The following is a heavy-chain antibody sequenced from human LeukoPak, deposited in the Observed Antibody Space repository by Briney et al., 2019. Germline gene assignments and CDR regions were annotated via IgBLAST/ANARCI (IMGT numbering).Heavy chain of an antibody. D-gene: IGHD3-16*01. CDR2: ISGSGVGT. V-gene: IGHV3-23*01. J-gene: IGHJ4*02. Sequence: GGSLRLSCAGSGFIFRNYAMSWVRQAPGMGLEWVSAISGSGVGTNYADSVKGRFTISRDNSKNTLYLQMNSLRAEDTAVYYCAKDSEIWGPFDYWGQGTLVTVSS. CDR1: GFIFRNYA. CDR3: AKDSEIWGPFDY.